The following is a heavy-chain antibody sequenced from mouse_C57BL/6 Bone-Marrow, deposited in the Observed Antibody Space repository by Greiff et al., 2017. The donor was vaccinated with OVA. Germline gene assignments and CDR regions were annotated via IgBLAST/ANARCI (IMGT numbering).Heavy chain of an antibody. D-gene: IGHD3-2*02. CDR1: GYTFTDYY. CDR2: INPYNGGT. J-gene: IGHJ3*01. V-gene: IGHV1-19*01. Sequence: VQLQQSGPVLVKPGASVKMSCKASGYTFTDYYMNWVKQSHGKSLEWIGVINPYNGGTSYNQKFKGKATLTVDKSSSTAYMELNSLTSEDSAVYYCARKGTAQATSWFAYWGQGTLVTVSA. CDR3: ARKGTAQATSWFAY.